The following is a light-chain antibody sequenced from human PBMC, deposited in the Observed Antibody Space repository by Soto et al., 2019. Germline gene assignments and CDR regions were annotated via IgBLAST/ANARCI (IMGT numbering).Light chain of an antibody. CDR1: QSVSSY. CDR2: DAS. J-gene: IGKJ1*01. Sequence: EILFTQPPGTLSLSPVERAALSCMGSQSVSSYLAWYQQKPGQAPRLLIYDASNRATGIPARFSGSGSGTDFTLTISSLEPEDFAVYYCQQRSNWPRGTFGQGTKVDIK. CDR3: QQRSNWPRGT. V-gene: IGKV3-11*01.